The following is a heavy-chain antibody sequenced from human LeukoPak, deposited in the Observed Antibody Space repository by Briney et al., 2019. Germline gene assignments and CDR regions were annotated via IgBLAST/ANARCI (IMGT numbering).Heavy chain of an antibody. J-gene: IGHJ4*02. CDR3: ARAYTAVVLDY. Sequence: ASVKVSCKASGYTFTSYDINWVRQATGQGLEWMGWMNPNSGNTGYAQKFQGTVSMTRNTSISTAYMELSSLKSENTAVYYCARAYTAVVLDYWGQGTLVTVSS. V-gene: IGHV1-8*01. CDR1: GYTFTSYD. CDR2: MNPNSGNT. D-gene: IGHD5-18*01.